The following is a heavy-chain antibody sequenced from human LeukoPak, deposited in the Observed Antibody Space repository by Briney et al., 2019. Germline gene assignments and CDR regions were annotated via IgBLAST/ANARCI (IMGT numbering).Heavy chain of an antibody. CDR3: ARVGSGNFDY. D-gene: IGHD3-3*01. V-gene: IGHV4-59*01. Sequence: SETLSLTCTVSGGSISSYYWSWIRQPPGKGLEWIGYIYYSGNTIHNPSLKSRLTISVDTSKNQFSLTLSSVTAADTAVYYCARVGSGNFDYWGXXTLXTXSS. CDR1: GGSISSYY. CDR2: IYYSGNT. J-gene: IGHJ4*01.